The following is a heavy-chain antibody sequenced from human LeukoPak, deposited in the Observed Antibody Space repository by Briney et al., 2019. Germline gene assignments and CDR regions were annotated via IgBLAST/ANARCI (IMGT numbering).Heavy chain of an antibody. D-gene: IGHD3-22*01. J-gene: IGHJ3*02. V-gene: IGHV4-59*01. CDR3: ARESTDYDSSPMDAFEI. CDR1: GGSISSYY. Sequence: PSETLSLTCTVSGGSISSYYWSWIRQPPGKGLEWIGYIYYSGSTNYNPSLKSRVTISVDTSKNQFSLKLSSVTAADTAVYYCARESTDYDSSPMDAFEIGGRGTMVTVSS. CDR2: IYYSGST.